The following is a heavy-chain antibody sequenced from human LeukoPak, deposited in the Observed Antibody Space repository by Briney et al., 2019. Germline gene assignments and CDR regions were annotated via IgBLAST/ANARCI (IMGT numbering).Heavy chain of an antibody. J-gene: IGHJ4*02. CDR3: AKNRRDYYGSGRMYYFDY. Sequence: PSETLSLTCAVYGGSFSGYYWSWIRQPPGKGLEWIGEINHSGSTNYNPSFKNRGTISVDTTKNQFSLKLMTVLAADTAVGYCAKNRRDYYGSGRMYYFDYWGQGTLVTVSS. V-gene: IGHV4-34*01. CDR2: INHSGST. D-gene: IGHD3-10*01. CDR1: GGSFSGYY.